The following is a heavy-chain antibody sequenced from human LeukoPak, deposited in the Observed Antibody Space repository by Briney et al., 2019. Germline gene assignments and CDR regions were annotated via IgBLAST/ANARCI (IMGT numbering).Heavy chain of an antibody. CDR2: ISSSSSYI. V-gene: IGHV3-21*01. CDR1: GFSLSAYS. CDR3: ARDQRSRYCSGGSCYYYYMDV. J-gene: IGHJ6*03. Sequence: GGSLRLSCAASGFSLSAYSMNWVRQAPGKGLEWVSSISSSSSYIYYADSVKGRFTISRDNAKNSLYLQMNSLRAEDTAVYYCARDQRSRYCSGGSCYYYYMDVWGKGTTVTVSS. D-gene: IGHD2-15*01.